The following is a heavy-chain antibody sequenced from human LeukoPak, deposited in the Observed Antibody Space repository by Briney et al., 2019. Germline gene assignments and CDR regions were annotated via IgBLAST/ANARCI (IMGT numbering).Heavy chain of an antibody. J-gene: IGHJ5*02. Sequence: GGSLRLSCTASGFTFGDYAMSWVRQAPGKGLEWVGFIRSKASGGTTEYAASVKGRFTISRDDSKSIAYLQMNSLITEDTGVYYCTRAGPHYYDSSGYYNNWFDPWGQGTLVTVSS. CDR1: GFTFGDYA. D-gene: IGHD3-22*01. V-gene: IGHV3-49*04. CDR2: IRSKASGGTT. CDR3: TRAGPHYYDSSGYYNNWFDP.